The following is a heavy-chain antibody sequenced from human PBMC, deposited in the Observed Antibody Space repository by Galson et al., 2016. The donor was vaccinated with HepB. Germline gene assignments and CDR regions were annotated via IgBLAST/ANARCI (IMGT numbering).Heavy chain of an antibody. D-gene: IGHD5-24*01. CDR2: ISDSGSSR. J-gene: IGHJ4*02. Sequence: SLRLSCAASGFVFSDYFMSWIRQVPGKGLEWVSFISDSGSSRLYADSVKGRFTISRDTAENSVYLQMNSLKTEDTAVYYCARDPDMLGKWLQSVEAFDYWGQGTLVTVSS. V-gene: IGHV3-11*01. CDR1: GFVFSDYF. CDR3: ARDPDMLGKWLQSVEAFDY.